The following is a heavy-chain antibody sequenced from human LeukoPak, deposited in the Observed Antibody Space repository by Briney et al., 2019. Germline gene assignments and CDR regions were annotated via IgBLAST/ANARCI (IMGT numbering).Heavy chain of an antibody. CDR2: ISSSSSYI. CDR3: ASLVRAAGMGLYFVD. J-gene: IGHJ4*02. V-gene: IGHV3-21*01. D-gene: IGHD6-13*01. Sequence: SGGSLRLSCAASGFTFSSYSMNWVRQAPGKGLEWVSSISSSSSYIYYADSVKGRFTISRDNAKNSLYLQMNSLRAEDTAVYYCASLVRAAGMGLYFVDCCQGTLVVVAS. CDR1: GFTFSSYS.